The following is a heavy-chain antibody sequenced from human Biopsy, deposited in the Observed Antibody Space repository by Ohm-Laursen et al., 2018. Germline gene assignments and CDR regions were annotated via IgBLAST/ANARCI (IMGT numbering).Heavy chain of an antibody. J-gene: IGHJ4*02. D-gene: IGHD6-19*01. Sequence: SLRLSCTASGFTFANYAMNWVRQAPGKGLEWVSGISWNSGSVVYADSVKGRFTISRDNAKNSLYLQMHSLRAEDTAFYYCAKASGYSSGWPIDYWGQGNLVTVSS. CDR2: ISWNSGSV. CDR1: GFTFANYA. V-gene: IGHV3-9*01. CDR3: AKASGYSSGWPIDY.